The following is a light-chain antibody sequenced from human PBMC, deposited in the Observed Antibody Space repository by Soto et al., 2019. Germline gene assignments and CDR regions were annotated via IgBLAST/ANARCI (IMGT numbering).Light chain of an antibody. Sequence: EIVLTQSPGTLSLSPGERATLSCRASQSVSNNYLAWYQQKPGQAPRLLIYDASNRATGIPARFSGSGSGTDFTLTISSLEPEDFAVYYCQQRSNWTFGQGTKV. CDR1: QSVSNNY. J-gene: IGKJ1*01. CDR3: QQRSNWT. V-gene: IGKV3-11*01. CDR2: DAS.